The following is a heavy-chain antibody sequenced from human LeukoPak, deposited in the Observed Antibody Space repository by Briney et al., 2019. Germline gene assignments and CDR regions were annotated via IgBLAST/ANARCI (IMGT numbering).Heavy chain of an antibody. J-gene: IGHJ1*01. Sequence: GGSLRLSCAASGFTFSSYAMSWVRRAPGKGLGWVSAIRGSGDDTYYADSVKGRFTISRDNSKNTLYLQMNSLRAEDTAVYYCAKAHDDWNYVYFRHWGQGTLVTVSS. D-gene: IGHD1-7*01. CDR2: IRGSGDDT. CDR1: GFTFSSYA. V-gene: IGHV3-23*01. CDR3: AKAHDDWNYVYFRH.